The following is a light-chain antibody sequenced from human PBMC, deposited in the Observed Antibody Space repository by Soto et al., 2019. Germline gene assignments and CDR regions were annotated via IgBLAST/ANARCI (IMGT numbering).Light chain of an antibody. J-gene: IGLJ1*01. V-gene: IGLV1-47*01. CDR1: SSNIGSNY. CDR2: RNN. CDR3: AAWDDCLSVYV. Sequence: QSVLTQPPSASGTPGQRVTISCSGSSSNIGSNYVYWYQQLPGTAPKLLIYRNNQWPSGVPDRFSGSKSGTSASLAISGLRSEDVSYYYGAAWDDCLSVYVFGTGTKVTV.